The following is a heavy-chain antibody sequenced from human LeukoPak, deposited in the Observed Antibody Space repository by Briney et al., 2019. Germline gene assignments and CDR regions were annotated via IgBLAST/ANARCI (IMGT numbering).Heavy chain of an antibody. CDR1: GGSFSGYY. J-gene: IGHJ5*02. Sequence: SETLSLTCAVYGGSFSGYYWSWIRQPPGKGLEWIGEINHSGSTNYNPSLKSRVTISVDTSKNQFSLKLSSVTAADTAVHYCAGLLYSSSWFGFDPWGQGTLVTVSS. CDR3: AGLLYSSSWFGFDP. D-gene: IGHD6-13*01. CDR2: INHSGST. V-gene: IGHV4-34*01.